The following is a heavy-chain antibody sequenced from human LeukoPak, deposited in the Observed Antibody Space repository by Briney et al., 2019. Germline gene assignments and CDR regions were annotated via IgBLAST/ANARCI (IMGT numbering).Heavy chain of an antibody. CDR2: INHSGST. V-gene: IGHV4-34*01. D-gene: IGHD3-10*01. CDR3: ASGLYYYGSGSYYDY. J-gene: IGHJ4*02. CDR1: GGSFSGYY. Sequence: PSETLSLTCAVYGGSFSGYYWSWIRQPPGKGLEWIGEINHSGSTNYNPSLKSRVTISVDTSKNQFSLKLSSVTAADTAVYYCASGLYYYGSGSYYDYWGQGTLVTVSS.